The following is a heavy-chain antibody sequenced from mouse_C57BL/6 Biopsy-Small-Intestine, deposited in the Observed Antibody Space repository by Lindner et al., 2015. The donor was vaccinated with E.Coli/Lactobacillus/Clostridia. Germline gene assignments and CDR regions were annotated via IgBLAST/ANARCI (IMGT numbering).Heavy chain of an antibody. Sequence: VQLQESGAELVRPGASVTLSWKASGYTFTDYEMHWVKQTPVHGLEWIGAIDPETGGTAYNQKFKGKAILTADKSSSTAYMELRSLTSEDSAVYFCARDLVYYYAMDYWGQGTSVTVSS. D-gene: IGHD2-10*02. V-gene: IGHV1-15*01. CDR2: IDPETGGT. CDR3: ARDLVYYYAMDY. CDR1: GYTFTDYE. J-gene: IGHJ4*01.